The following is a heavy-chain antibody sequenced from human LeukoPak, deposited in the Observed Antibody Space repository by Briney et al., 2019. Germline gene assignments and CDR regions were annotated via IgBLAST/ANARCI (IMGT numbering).Heavy chain of an antibody. CDR3: ARGAGDYYYYYGMDV. Sequence: GASVKVSCKASGYTFTSYDINWVRQATGQGLEWMGRMNPNSGNTGYAQKFQGRVTMTRNTSISTAYMELSSLRSEDTAVYYCARGAGDYYYYYGMDVWGQGTTVTVSS. V-gene: IGHV1-8*01. CDR1: GYTFTSYD. D-gene: IGHD2-21*02. CDR2: MNPNSGNT. J-gene: IGHJ6*02.